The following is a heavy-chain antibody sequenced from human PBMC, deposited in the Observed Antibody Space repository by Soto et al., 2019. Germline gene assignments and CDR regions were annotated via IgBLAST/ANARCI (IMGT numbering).Heavy chain of an antibody. V-gene: IGHV3-49*03. CDR3: TRGGIAVAGTYDP. Sequence: HPGGSLRLSCTASGFTFGDYAMSWFRQAPGKGLEWVGFIRSKGYGGTTEYAASVKGRFTISRDDSKSIAYLQMNSLKTEDTAVYYFTRGGIAVAGTYDPWGQGTLVTVPQ. J-gene: IGHJ5*02. CDR2: IRSKGYGGTT. CDR1: GFTFGDYA. D-gene: IGHD6-19*01.